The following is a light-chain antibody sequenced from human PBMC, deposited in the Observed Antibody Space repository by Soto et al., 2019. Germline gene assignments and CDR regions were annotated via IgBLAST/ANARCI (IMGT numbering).Light chain of an antibody. CDR2: DVT. CDR3: SSYSSSSTHVV. V-gene: IGLV2-14*03. Sequence: QSVLTQPASVSGSPGRSVTISCTGSSSDVGDFNYVSWYQHLPGRAPQLIIYDVTNRPSGISYRFSASKSGRTAALTISELQAEDEADYYCSSYSSSSTHVVFGGGTKLTVL. CDR1: SSDVGDFNY. J-gene: IGLJ2*01.